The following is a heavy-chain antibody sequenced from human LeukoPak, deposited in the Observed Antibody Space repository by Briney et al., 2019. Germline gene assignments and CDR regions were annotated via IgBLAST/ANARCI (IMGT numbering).Heavy chain of an antibody. D-gene: IGHD5-12*01. J-gene: IGHJ4*02. CDR3: AGAYSAYDPFDY. V-gene: IGHV3-74*01. Sequence: GGSLRLSCAASGFTFSNYWMHWVRQAPGKGLVWVSRLNADGNSITYADSVRGRFTISRDNAKNTVHLQMSSLRVEDTAIYFWAGAYSAYDPFDYWGQGILVTVSS. CDR1: GFTFSNYW. CDR2: LNADGNSI.